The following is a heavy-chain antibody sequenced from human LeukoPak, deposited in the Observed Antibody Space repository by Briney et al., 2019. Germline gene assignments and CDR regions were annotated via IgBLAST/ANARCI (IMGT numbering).Heavy chain of an antibody. J-gene: IGHJ4*02. CDR1: GFTFSSYA. CDR3: AKDPWGSRGYFDY. Sequence: PGGSLRLSCGASGFTFSSYAMIWVRQAPGKGLEWVSAISGSGGDTYYADSVKGRFTIFRDNSKNTVYLRMNSLRAEDTAVYYCAKDPWGSRGYFDYWGQGTLVTVSS. D-gene: IGHD7-27*01. CDR2: ISGSGGDT. V-gene: IGHV3-23*01.